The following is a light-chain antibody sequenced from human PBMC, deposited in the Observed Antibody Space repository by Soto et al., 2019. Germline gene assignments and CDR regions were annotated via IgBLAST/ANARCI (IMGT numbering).Light chain of an antibody. Sequence: IVMTQSPATLSVSPGERATLSCRASQSVRSSLAWYQQKPGQAPRLLIYGASTRATGIPARFSGSGSGTEFTLTISSLQSEDLAVYYCHQYNNWPPTWTFGQGTKVEIK. CDR1: QSVRSS. V-gene: IGKV3-15*01. CDR2: GAS. CDR3: HQYNNWPPTWT. J-gene: IGKJ1*01.